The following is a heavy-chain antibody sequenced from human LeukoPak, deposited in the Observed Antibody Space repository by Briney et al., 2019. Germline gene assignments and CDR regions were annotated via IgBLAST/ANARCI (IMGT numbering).Heavy chain of an antibody. V-gene: IGHV1-18*01. CDR2: ISAYYGDT. CDR1: GYTFTSHG. D-gene: IGHD2-15*01. CDR3: ARDRGSFCSGGSCYAPHIDY. Sequence: GSSVKVSCKASGYTFTSHGLSWVRQAPGQGLEWMGRISAYYGDTQYAQKIQGRVSMTTDITTSTAYMELRSLRSDDTAVYYCARDRGSFCSGGSCYAPHIDYWGQGTLVTVSS. J-gene: IGHJ4*02.